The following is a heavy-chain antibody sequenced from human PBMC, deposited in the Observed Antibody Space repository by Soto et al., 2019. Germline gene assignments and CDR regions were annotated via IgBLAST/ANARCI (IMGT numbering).Heavy chain of an antibody. CDR2: INNDGRST. CDR3: AIVTFRYYAMEV. CDR1: GFTFSNYW. Sequence: PGGSLRLSCAASGFTFSNYWMHWVRQVPGKGLVWVAHINNDGRSTTYADSVKGRFTISRDNAKNTLYLQMNSLRAEDTAVYYCAIVTFRYYAMEVWGQGTTVTASS. J-gene: IGHJ6*02. D-gene: IGHD3-16*01. V-gene: IGHV3-74*01.